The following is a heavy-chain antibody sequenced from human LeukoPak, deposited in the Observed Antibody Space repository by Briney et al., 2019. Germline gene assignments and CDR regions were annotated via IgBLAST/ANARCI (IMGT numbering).Heavy chain of an antibody. CDR3: ARGHMNTRFDFDY. Sequence: ASVKVSCKASGYTFTEYYMHWVRLAPGQGLEWMGRINPKSGAPNYAQKFRGRVTMTRDTTITTAHMELTGLRSDDTAVYYCARGHMNTRFDFDYWGQGTLVTVSS. D-gene: IGHD2-21*01. CDR1: GYTFTEYY. CDR2: INPKSGAP. J-gene: IGHJ4*02. V-gene: IGHV1-2*06.